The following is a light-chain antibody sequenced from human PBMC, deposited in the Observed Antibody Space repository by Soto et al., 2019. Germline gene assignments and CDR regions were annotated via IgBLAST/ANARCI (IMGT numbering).Light chain of an antibody. CDR3: QTWDTGARVV. CDR2: GNS. V-gene: IGLV1-40*01. CDR1: SSNIGAGYD. Sequence: QSVLTQPPSVSGAPGQRVTISCTGSSSNIGAGYDVHWYQQLPGTAPKLLIYGNSNRPSGVPDRFSGSKSGTSASLAITGLQAEDEADYYCQTWDTGARVVFGGGTKLTVL. J-gene: IGLJ2*01.